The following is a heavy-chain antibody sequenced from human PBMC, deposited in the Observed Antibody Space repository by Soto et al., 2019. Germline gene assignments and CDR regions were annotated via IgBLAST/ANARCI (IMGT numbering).Heavy chain of an antibody. V-gene: IGHV4-59*08. CDR1: GGSISSYY. Sequence: SETLSLTCTVSGGSISSYYWSWIRQPPGKGLEWIGYIYYSGSTNYNPSLKSRVTISVDTSKNQFSLKLSSVTAADTAVYYCARGGSSIAALRPCGFDPWGKGPLVTGS. J-gene: IGHJ5*02. D-gene: IGHD6-6*01. CDR2: IYYSGST. CDR3: ARGGSSIAALRPCGFDP.